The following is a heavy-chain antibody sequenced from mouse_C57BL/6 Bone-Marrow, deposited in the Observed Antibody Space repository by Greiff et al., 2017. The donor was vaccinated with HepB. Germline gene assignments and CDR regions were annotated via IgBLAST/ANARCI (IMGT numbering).Heavy chain of an antibody. CDR1: GYTFTSYW. CDR3: ARWEDYDGVDY. CDR2: IDPSDSYT. Sequence: QVQLQQPGAELVKPGASVKLSCKASGYTFTSYWMQWVKQRPGQGLEWIGEIDPSDSYTNYNQKFKGKATLTVDTYSSTVYMQLSSLTSEDSAVYYCARWEDYDGVDYWGQGTTLTVSS. J-gene: IGHJ2*01. D-gene: IGHD2-4*01. V-gene: IGHV1-50*01.